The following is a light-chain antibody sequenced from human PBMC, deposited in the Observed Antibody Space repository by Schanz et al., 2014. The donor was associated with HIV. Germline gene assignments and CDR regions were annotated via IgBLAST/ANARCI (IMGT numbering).Light chain of an antibody. Sequence: QSALTQPASVSGSPGQSITISCTGTSSDVGYYKYVSWYQQHPGKAPKVVIYGVFDRPSGISNRFSGSKSGNTASLTISGLQPEDEADYYCSSYTTITTRVFGGGTKVTVL. J-gene: IGLJ3*02. CDR1: SSDVGYYKY. V-gene: IGLV2-14*03. CDR2: GVF. CDR3: SSYTTITTRV.